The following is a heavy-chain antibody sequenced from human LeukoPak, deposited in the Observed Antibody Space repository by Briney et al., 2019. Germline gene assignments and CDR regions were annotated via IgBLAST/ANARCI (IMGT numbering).Heavy chain of an antibody. CDR2: IGSRTGNI. D-gene: IGHD4/OR15-4a*01. CDR3: ARETEPLDYGDSTNLDY. J-gene: IGHJ4*02. Sequence: GGSLRLSCAASGFTFSSYSMNWVRQAPWKGLEWVAFIGSRTGNIYYADSVKGRFSISRDNAKDSVYLQMNSLRADDTAVYYCARETEPLDYGDSTNLDYWGQGTLVTVSS. V-gene: IGHV3-21*01. CDR1: GFTFSSYS.